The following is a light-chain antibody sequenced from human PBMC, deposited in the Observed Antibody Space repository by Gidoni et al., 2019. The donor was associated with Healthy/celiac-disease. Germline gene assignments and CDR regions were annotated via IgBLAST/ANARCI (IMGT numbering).Light chain of an antibody. Sequence: DIQMTKYPSTLSASVGDRVTITCRASQSISSWLAWYQQKPGKAPKLLIYKASSLESGVPSMFSGSGSGTEFTLTISSLQPDYFATYYCQQYNSYPLTFGGGTKVEIK. CDR2: KAS. J-gene: IGKJ4*01. CDR3: QQYNSYPLT. CDR1: QSISSW. V-gene: IGKV1-5*03.